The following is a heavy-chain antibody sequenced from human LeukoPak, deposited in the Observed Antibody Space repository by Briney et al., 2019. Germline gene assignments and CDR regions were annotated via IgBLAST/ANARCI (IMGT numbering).Heavy chain of an antibody. CDR1: GGFISNYY. CDR3: ARVDQLLYHGMDV. J-gene: IGHJ6*02. V-gene: IGHV4-59*01. CDR2: INYSGSA. D-gene: IGHD2-2*01. Sequence: SETLSLTCTVSGGFISNYYWTWVRQPPATGLEWIGYINYSGSAYYNPSLKSRVTISLDTSQSQFSLKLTSVTVADTAVYFCARVDQLLYHGMDVWGQGTTVTISS.